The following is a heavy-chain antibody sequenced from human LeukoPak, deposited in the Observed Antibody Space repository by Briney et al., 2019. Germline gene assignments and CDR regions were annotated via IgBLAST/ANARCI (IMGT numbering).Heavy chain of an antibody. Sequence: SVKVSCKASGGTFSSYAISWVRQAPGLGLEWMGRIIPILGVANYAQKFQGRVTITADKSTSTAYMELSSLRSEDTAVYDCASPVVDTARVGRYYSYGMTSGAKGPRSPSP. V-gene: IGHV1-69*04. CDR2: IIPILGVA. CDR3: ASPVVDTARVGRYYSYGMTS. CDR1: GGTFSSYA. D-gene: IGHD5-18*01. J-gene: IGHJ6*02.